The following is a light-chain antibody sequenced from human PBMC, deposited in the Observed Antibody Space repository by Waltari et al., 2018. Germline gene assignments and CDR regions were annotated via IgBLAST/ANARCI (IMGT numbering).Light chain of an antibody. CDR1: SSNIVDNI. V-gene: IGLV1-44*01. CDR3: ATWDDDLRTYV. CDR2: RNN. J-gene: IGLJ1*01. Sequence: QSVLTQPPSASGTPGQRVTISCSGSSSNIVDNILTWYQQFPGMAPKLLIYRNNQRPSGVPDRFSGSKSGTSASLAISGLQSEDEADYYCATWDDDLRTYVFGTATKVTVL.